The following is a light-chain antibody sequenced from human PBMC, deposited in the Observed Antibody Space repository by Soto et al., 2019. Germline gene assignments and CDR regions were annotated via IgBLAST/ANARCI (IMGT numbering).Light chain of an antibody. Sequence: SALTQPPSASGSPGQSVTISCTGTSSDVGGFNYVSWYQQHPGKAPRLMIYEVSKRPSGVPDRFSGSKSGNMASLTVSGLQAEDEADYYCSSYVGGNTLMFGGGTKLTVL. V-gene: IGLV2-8*01. CDR1: SSDVGGFNY. J-gene: IGLJ3*02. CDR2: EVS. CDR3: SSYVGGNTLM.